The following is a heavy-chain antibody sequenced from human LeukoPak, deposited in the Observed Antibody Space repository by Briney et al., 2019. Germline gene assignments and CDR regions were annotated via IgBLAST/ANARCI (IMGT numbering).Heavy chain of an antibody. J-gene: IGHJ5*02. CDR2: IYHSGST. CDR3: ARGNLFIASNWFDP. CDR1: GGSISSGGYY. V-gene: IGHV4-30-2*01. D-gene: IGHD6-13*01. Sequence: PSETLSLTCTVSGGSISSGGYYWSWIRQPPGKGLEWIGYIYHSGSTYYNPSLKSRVTISVDRSKNQFSLKLSSVTAADTAVYYCARGNLFIASNWFDPWGQGTLVTVSS.